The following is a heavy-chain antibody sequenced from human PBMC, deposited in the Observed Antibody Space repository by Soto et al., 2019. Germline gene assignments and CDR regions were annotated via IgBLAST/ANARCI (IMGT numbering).Heavy chain of an antibody. Sequence: QVQLQESGPGLVKSSQTLSLTCSVSGGSISRSVYYWTWLRQHPGKGLEWIGHIYYAGSIYSNPSLKSRLSISLDTSKNQFSLKLSSVTAADTAVYYCARGLTTLYYFDSLGQGTLVSVSS. V-gene: IGHV4-31*03. J-gene: IGHJ4*02. D-gene: IGHD1-1*01. CDR2: IYYAGSI. CDR3: ARGLTTLYYFDS. CDR1: GGSISRSVYY.